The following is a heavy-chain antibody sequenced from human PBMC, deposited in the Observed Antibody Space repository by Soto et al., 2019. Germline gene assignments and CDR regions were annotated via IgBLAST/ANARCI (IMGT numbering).Heavy chain of an antibody. J-gene: IGHJ3*02. CDR2: IWYDGSNK. CDR1: GFTFSSYG. D-gene: IGHD4-17*01. CDR3: ARDRAAGSAPSRNDYGDYTEGDAFDI. V-gene: IGHV3-33*01. Sequence: QPGGSLRLSCAASGFTFSSYGMHWVRQAPGKGLEWVAVIWYDGSNKYYADSVKGRFTISRDNSKNTLYLQMNSLRAEDTAVYYCARDRAAGSAPSRNDYGDYTEGDAFDIWGQGTVVTVSS.